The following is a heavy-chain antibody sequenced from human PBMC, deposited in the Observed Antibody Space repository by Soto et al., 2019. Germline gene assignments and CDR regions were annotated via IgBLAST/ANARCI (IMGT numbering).Heavy chain of an antibody. CDR3: AKDPPYGDYPSL. CDR2: ISYDGSNK. CDR1: GFTFSSYG. J-gene: IGHJ4*02. D-gene: IGHD4-17*01. V-gene: IGHV3-30*18. Sequence: PGGSLRLSCAASGFTFSSYGMHWVRQAPGKGLEWVAVISYDGSNKYYADSVKGRFTISRDNSKNTLYLQMNSLRAEDTAVYYCAKDPPYGDYPSLWGQGTLVTVS.